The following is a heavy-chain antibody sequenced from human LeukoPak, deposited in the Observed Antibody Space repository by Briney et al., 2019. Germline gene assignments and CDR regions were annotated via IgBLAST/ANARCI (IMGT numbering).Heavy chain of an antibody. V-gene: IGHV3-13*01. J-gene: IGHJ4*02. CDR1: GFTFSSYD. D-gene: IGHD3-3*01. CDR3: AKQIGGFYSYFDY. Sequence: GGSLRLSCAASGFTFSSYDMHWVRQATGKGLEWVSAIGTAGDTYYPGSVKGRFTISRDNSKNTLYLQMNSRRAEDTAVYYCAKQIGGFYSYFDYWGQGTLVTVSS. CDR2: IGTAGDT.